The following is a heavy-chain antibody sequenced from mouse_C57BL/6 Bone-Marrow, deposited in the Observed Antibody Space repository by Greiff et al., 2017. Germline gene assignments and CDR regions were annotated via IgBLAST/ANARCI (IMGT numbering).Heavy chain of an antibody. CDR2: IDPETGGT. J-gene: IGHJ3*01. Sequence: QVQLQQSGAELVRPGASVTLSCKASGYTFTDYEMHWVKQTPVHGLEWIGAIDPETGGTAYNQKFKGKAILTADKSSSTAYMELRSLTSEDSAVYYCTRKCYYYGISFAYWGQGTLVTVSA. CDR3: TRKCYYYGISFAY. CDR1: GYTFTDYE. D-gene: IGHD1-1*01. V-gene: IGHV1-15*01.